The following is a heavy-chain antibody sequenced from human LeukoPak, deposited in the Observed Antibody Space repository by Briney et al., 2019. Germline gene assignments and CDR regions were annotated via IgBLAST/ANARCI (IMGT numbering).Heavy chain of an antibody. J-gene: IGHJ3*02. D-gene: IGHD6-19*01. V-gene: IGHV1-18*01. CDR3: AREPRTSGYSSGWADAFDI. Sequence: ASVKVSCKASGYTFTSYAISWVRQAPGQGLEWMGWISADNGNTDYAQRFQGRVTMTTDTSTSTAYMELRSLRSDDTAVYYCAREPRTSGYSSGWADAFDIRGQGTMVTVSS. CDR2: ISADNGNT. CDR1: GYTFTSYA.